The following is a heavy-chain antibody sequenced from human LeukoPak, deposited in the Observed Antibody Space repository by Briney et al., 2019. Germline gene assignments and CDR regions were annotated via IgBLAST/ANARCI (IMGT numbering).Heavy chain of an antibody. Sequence: KPSETLSLTCCVSGLSFTSYYWGWLRQTPGKGLEWIGVVNHSGYTNIKPYLTSRVTISVDTSKNQFSLMMTSVTAADTAVYFCARMTTGHDYWGQGTLVTVSS. CDR1: GLSFTSYY. J-gene: IGHJ4*02. V-gene: IGHV4-34*01. D-gene: IGHD4-17*01. CDR3: ARMTTGHDY. CDR2: VNHSGYT.